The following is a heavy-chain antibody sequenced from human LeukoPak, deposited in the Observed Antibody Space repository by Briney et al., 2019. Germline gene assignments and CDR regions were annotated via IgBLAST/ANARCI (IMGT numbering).Heavy chain of an antibody. CDR1: GYTFTGYY. D-gene: IGHD6-13*01. J-gene: IGHJ4*02. CDR2: INPNSGGT. V-gene: IGHV1-2*02. Sequence: ASVKVSCKASGYTFTGYYMHWVRQAPGQGLEWMGWINPNSGGTNYAQKFQGRVTMTRDTSISTAYMELSRLRSDDTAVYYCASTPRFPYSSSWVTFDYWGQGTLVTVSS. CDR3: ASTPRFPYSSSWVTFDY.